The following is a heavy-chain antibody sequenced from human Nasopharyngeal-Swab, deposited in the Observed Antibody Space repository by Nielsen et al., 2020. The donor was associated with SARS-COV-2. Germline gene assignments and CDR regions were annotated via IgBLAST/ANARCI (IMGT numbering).Heavy chain of an antibody. CDR2: IYPSDSET. V-gene: IGHV5-51*01. CDR3: ALSSSSSGAYFA. Sequence: GGSLRLSCKGSGYTFTSNWIGGVRHMPGKGLEWMGFIYPSDSETTYSPSFQGQVILSVDKSIATAYLQWNSLKASDSGIYYCALSSSSSGAYFAWGQGTLVTVSS. CDR1: GYTFTSNW. J-gene: IGHJ5*02. D-gene: IGHD2/OR15-2a*01.